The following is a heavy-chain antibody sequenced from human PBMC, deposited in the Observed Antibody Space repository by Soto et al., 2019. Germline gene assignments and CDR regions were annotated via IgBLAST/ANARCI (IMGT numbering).Heavy chain of an antibody. CDR2: ISSSGTSA. D-gene: IGHD6-19*01. J-gene: IGHJ4*02. V-gene: IGHV3-11*05. CDR3: ARDRGAVTGQYFDY. CDR1: EFTFSAYY. Sequence: QVQLEESGGGLVKPGGSLRLSCAASEFTFSAYYRSCIRQAPGKGLEYISYISSSGTSANYADSVKGRFTISRDNAKNSLYLQMNSLRAEDTAVYYCARDRGAVTGQYFDYWGQGALVTVSS.